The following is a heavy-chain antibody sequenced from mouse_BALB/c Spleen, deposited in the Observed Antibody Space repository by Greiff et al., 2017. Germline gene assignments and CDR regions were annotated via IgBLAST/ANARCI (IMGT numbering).Heavy chain of an antibody. D-gene: IGHD1-1*01. J-gene: IGHJ4*01. Sequence: VQLQQSGAELVKPGASVKLSCTASGFNIKDTYMHWVKQRPEQGLEWIGRIDPANGNTKYDPKFQGKATITADTSSNTAYLQLSSLTSEDTAVYYCARWVLRSYYAMDYWGQGTSGTVSS. CDR3: ARWVLRSYYAMDY. V-gene: IGHV14-3*02. CDR2: IDPANGNT. CDR1: GFNIKDTY.